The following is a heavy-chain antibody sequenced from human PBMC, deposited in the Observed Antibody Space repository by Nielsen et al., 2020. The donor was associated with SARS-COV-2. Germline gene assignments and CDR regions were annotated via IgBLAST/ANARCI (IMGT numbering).Heavy chain of an antibody. D-gene: IGHD6-13*01. V-gene: IGHV3-48*01. CDR3: TKGAQLGDY. CDR2: ISGSSNTM. Sequence: GESLKISCSASGFSFRTYTMNWVRQAPGKGLEWISYISGSSNTMYYADSVKGRFTISTDLSNNTLYLQMNSLRVEDTAIYYCTKGAQLGDYWGQGTLVTVSS. CDR1: GFSFRTYT. J-gene: IGHJ4*02.